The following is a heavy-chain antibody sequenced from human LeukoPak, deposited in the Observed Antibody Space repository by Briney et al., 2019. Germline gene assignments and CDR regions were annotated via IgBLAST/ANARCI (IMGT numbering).Heavy chain of an antibody. CDR1: GFTSSSYA. Sequence: GGSLRLSCAASGFTSSSYAMHWVRQAPGKGLEWVAVISYVGSNKYYADSVKGRFTISRDNSKNTLYLQMNSLRAEDTAVYYCARDKSQLLDYWGQGTLVTVSS. J-gene: IGHJ4*02. D-gene: IGHD2-2*01. CDR2: ISYVGSNK. V-gene: IGHV3-30-3*01. CDR3: ARDKSQLLDY.